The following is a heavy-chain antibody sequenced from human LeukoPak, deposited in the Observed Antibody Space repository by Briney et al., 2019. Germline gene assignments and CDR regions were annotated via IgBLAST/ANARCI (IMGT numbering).Heavy chain of an antibody. J-gene: IGHJ4*02. Sequence: GGSLRLSCAASGFTLSTYWMTWVRQAPGKGLEWVANIKQDGSEKYYVDSVKGRFTISRDNAKKLLYLQMNSLRAEDTAVYYCARGYYDSSGYAPPNYWGQGTLVTVSS. V-gene: IGHV3-7*01. CDR1: GFTLSTYW. CDR2: IKQDGSEK. CDR3: ARGYYDSSGYAPPNY. D-gene: IGHD3-22*01.